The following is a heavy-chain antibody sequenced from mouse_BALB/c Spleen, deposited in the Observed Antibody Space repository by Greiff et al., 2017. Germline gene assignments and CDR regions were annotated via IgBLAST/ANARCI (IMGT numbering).Heavy chain of an antibody. Sequence: QVQLKESGAELMKPGASVKISCKATGYTFSSYWIEWVKQRPGHGLGWIGEILPGSGSTNYNEKFKGKATFTADTSSSTAYMQLKSLTSEDSAVYYCARYDYDGPWFAYWGQGTLVTVSA. D-gene: IGHD2-4*01. V-gene: IGHV1-9*01. J-gene: IGHJ3*01. CDR3: ARYDYDGPWFAY. CDR1: GYTFSSYW. CDR2: ILPGSGST.